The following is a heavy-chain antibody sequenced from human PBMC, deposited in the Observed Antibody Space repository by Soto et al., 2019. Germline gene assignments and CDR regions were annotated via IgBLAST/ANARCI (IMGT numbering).Heavy chain of an antibody. CDR1: GFTFSSYA. D-gene: IGHD2-15*01. Sequence: GGSLRLSCAASGFTFSSYAMHWVRQAPGKGLEYVSAISSNGGSTYYANSVKGRFTISRDNSKNTLYLQMGSLRAEDMAVYYCAREGYCSGGSCYPDAFDIWGQGTMVTVSS. CDR2: ISSNGGST. V-gene: IGHV3-64*01. J-gene: IGHJ3*02. CDR3: AREGYCSGGSCYPDAFDI.